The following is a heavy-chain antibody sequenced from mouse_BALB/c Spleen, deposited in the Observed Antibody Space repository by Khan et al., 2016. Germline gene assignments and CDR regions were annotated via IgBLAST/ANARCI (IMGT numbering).Heavy chain of an antibody. CDR2: ISRGSSTI. V-gene: IGHV5-17*02. Sequence: EVELVESGGGLVQPGGSRKLSCAASGFTFSSFGMHWVRQAPEKGLEWVAYISRGSSTIYYADTVKGRFTISRDNPKNTLFLQMTSLRSEDTAMYYCARMGGDYYAMDYWGQGTSVTVSS. CDR1: GFTFSSFG. J-gene: IGHJ4*01. CDR3: ARMGGDYYAMDY.